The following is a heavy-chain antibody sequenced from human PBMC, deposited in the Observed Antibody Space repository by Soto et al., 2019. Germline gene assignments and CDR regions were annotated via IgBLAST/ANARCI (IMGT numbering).Heavy chain of an antibody. V-gene: IGHV3-30*18. Sequence: GGSLRLSCAASGFTFSSYGMHWVRQAPGKGLEWVAVISYDGSNKYYADSVKGRFTISRDNSKNTLYLQMNSLRAEDTAVYYCANSRYSYGYGADYWGQGTLVTVSS. D-gene: IGHD5-18*01. J-gene: IGHJ4*02. CDR3: ANSRYSYGYGADY. CDR2: ISYDGSNK. CDR1: GFTFSSYG.